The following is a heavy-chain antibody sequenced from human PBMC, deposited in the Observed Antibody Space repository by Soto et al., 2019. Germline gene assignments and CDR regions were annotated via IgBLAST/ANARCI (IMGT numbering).Heavy chain of an antibody. CDR2: ISDSGST. V-gene: IGHV4-34*01. Sequence: SETLSLTSDFYGGSFSVYHWSWIRQPPGKGLEWIGEISDSGSTNNNPSIERRFTISVDTSKILFSLKLTSVTAADTGVYYCARARTRTLRSLEWFPSPATICMDVWGQGTTVTVS. J-gene: IGHJ6*02. CDR3: ARARTRTLRSLEWFPSPATICMDV. D-gene: IGHD3-3*01. CDR1: GGSFSVYH.